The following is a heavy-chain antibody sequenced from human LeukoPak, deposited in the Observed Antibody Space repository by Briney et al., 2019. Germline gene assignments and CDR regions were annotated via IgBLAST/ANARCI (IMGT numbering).Heavy chain of an antibody. V-gene: IGHV3-30*02. CDR1: GFTFSSYG. D-gene: IGHD2-21*02. Sequence: GGSLRLSCAASGFTFSSYGMHWVRQAPGKGLEWVAFIRYDGSNKYYADSVKGRFTISRDNSKNTLYLQMNSLRAEDTAVYHCARSEELAYCGGDCYSGYYFDYWGQGTLVTVSS. CDR3: ARSEELAYCGGDCYSGYYFDY. CDR2: IRYDGSNK. J-gene: IGHJ4*02.